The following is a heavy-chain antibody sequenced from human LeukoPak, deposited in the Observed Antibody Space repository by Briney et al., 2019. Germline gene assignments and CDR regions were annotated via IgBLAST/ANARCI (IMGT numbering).Heavy chain of an antibody. V-gene: IGHV3-23*01. CDR2: ISGSSGST. CDR3: AKDYDILTGSEY. J-gene: IGHJ4*02. D-gene: IGHD3-9*01. Sequence: PGGSLRLSCAASGFTFSSYAMSWVRQAPGEGLEWVSAISGSSGSTYYADSVKGRSTISRDNSKNTLYLQMNSLRAEDTAVYYCAKDYDILTGSEYWGQGTLVTVSS. CDR1: GFTFSSYA.